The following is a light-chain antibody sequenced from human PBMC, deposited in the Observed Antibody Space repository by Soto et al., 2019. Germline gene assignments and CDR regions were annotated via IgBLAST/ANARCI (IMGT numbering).Light chain of an antibody. Sequence: DIQLTQSPSFLSASVGDRVTITCRASQGISSYLAWYQQKPGKAPKLLIYAASTLQSGVPSRFSGSGSGTEFPLTISSLQPEDFATYCCQQLNSYSSTFGQGTR. V-gene: IGKV1-9*01. J-gene: IGKJ5*01. CDR3: QQLNSYSST. CDR2: AAS. CDR1: QGISSY.